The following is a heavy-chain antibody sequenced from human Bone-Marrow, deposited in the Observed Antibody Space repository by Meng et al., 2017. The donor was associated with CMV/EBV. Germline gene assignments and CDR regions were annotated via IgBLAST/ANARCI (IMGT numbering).Heavy chain of an antibody. J-gene: IGHJ6*02. CDR3: AKSIYRTDDYHFYGMDV. CDR2: IYYSGST. D-gene: IGHD2-21*01. CDR1: GASISPYF. Sequence: SETLSLTCTVSGASISPYFWSWVRKSPGKGLEWLGYIYYSGSTNSGSTICNPYLQSRVTISVDTSRHQFSLTLSSVTAADTAIYYCAKSIYRTDDYHFYGMDVWGQGTTVTVSS. V-gene: IGHV4-59*01.